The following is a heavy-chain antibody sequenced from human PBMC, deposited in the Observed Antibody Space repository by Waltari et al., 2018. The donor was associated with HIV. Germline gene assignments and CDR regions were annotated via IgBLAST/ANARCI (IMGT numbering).Heavy chain of an antibody. Sequence: LVESGGGSVQPGKSLKLSCAASGFSFSGYWMHLVRLSPGKGLVWVARINSDGSATNYAGSVQGRFSISRDNRNNVLFLYMNKLRVDDTAVYYCTKEGYAYDFWSGSNSYYGLDVWGQGTTVTVSS. CDR3: TKEGYAYDFWSGSNSYYGLDV. D-gene: IGHD3-3*01. V-gene: IGHV3-74*02. CDR1: GFSFSGYW. J-gene: IGHJ6*02. CDR2: INSDGSAT.